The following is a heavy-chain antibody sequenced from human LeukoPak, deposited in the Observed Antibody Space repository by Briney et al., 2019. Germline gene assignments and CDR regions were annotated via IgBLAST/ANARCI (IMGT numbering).Heavy chain of an antibody. CDR1: GFTFGDYA. J-gene: IGHJ4*02. Sequence: GGSLRLSCTASGFTFGDYAMSWVRQAPGKGLEWVGFIRSKAYGGTTEYAASVKGRFTISRDDSKSIAYLQMNSLKIEDTAVYYCTSGSSWFDYWGQGTLVTVSS. V-gene: IGHV3-49*04. CDR3: TSGSSWFDY. CDR2: IRSKAYGGTT. D-gene: IGHD6-13*01.